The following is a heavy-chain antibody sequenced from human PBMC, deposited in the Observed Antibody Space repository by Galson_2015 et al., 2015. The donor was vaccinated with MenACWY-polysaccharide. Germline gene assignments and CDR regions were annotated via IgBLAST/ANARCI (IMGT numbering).Heavy chain of an antibody. CDR3: SHRRGVASLRGFDS. D-gene: IGHD2-21*01. CDR2: IFWDDNE. V-gene: IGHV2-5*02. Sequence: PALVKPTQTLTLTCTVSGFSLSTSGVGVGWIRQPPGRALEWFALIFWDDNEGYNPSLKSRLTISKDTSGNQVVLTMTDMDPVDTATYYCSHRRGVASLRGFDSWGQGILVTVS. J-gene: IGHJ4*02. CDR1: GFSLSTSGVG.